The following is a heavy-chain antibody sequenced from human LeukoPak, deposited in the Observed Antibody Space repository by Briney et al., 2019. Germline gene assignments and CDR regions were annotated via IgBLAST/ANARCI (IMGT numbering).Heavy chain of an antibody. CDR3: AKVYYYGSGTSRFYFDS. CDR2: ISGSGGST. CDR1: GFTFSSYA. J-gene: IGHJ4*02. Sequence: PGGSLRLSCAASGFTFSSYAMNWVRQAPGKGLEWVAGISGSGGSTYYADSVKGRFTISRDNSKDTLYQQMNSLSPEDTALFYCAKVYYYGSGTSRFYFDSWGQGTLVIVSS. D-gene: IGHD3-10*01. V-gene: IGHV3-23*01.